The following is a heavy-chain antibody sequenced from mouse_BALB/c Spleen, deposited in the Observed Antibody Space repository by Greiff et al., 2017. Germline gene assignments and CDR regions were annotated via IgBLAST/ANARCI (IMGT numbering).Heavy chain of an antibody. Sequence: EVQLQQSGAELVRPGSSVKISCKASGYAFSSYWMNWVKQRPGQGLEWIGRIDPANGNTKYDPKFQGKATITADTSSNTAYLQLSSLTSEDTAVYYCARSGDGYYDYAMDYWGQGTSVTVSS. CDR2: IDPANGNT. D-gene: IGHD2-3*01. J-gene: IGHJ4*01. CDR3: ARSGDGYYDYAMDY. CDR1: GYAFSSYW. V-gene: IGHV14-1*02.